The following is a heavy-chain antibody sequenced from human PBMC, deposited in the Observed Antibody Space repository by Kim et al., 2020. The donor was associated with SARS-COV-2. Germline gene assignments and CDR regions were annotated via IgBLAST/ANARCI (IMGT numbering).Heavy chain of an antibody. CDR1: GFPFSTAW. CDR3: TTVGFGDSVNY. V-gene: IGHV3-15*01. Sequence: GGSLRLSCGASGFPFSTAWMSWVRQAPGKGLEWVGRIKSKIDGETADYSAPVRGRFIITRDDSSNMVFLQMYDLRADDTAVYYCTTVGFGDSVNYWARGTLVAVST. D-gene: IGHD4-17*01. J-gene: IGHJ4*01. CDR2: IKSKIDGETA.